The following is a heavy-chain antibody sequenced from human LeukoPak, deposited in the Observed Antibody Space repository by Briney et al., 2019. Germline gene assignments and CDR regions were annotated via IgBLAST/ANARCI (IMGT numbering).Heavy chain of an antibody. Sequence: ASVKVSCKVSGYTLTELSMHWVRQAPGKGLEWMGGFDPEDGETIYAQKFQGRVTMTEDTSTDTAYMELSSLRSEDTAVYYCERIPPPWEIYCGGDCYSRRNWFDPWGQGTLATVSS. CDR2: FDPEDGET. V-gene: IGHV1-24*01. CDR3: ERIPPPWEIYCGGDCYSRRNWFDP. D-gene: IGHD2-21*02. J-gene: IGHJ5*02. CDR1: GYTLTELS.